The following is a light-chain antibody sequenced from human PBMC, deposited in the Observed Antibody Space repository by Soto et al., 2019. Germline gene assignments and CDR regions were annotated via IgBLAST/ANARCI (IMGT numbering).Light chain of an antibody. V-gene: IGKV1-13*02. CDR3: LQHNSYPIT. J-gene: IGKJ5*01. CDR1: QGISSA. Sequence: AIQLTQSPSSLSASVGDSVTITCRASQGISSALAWYQQTPGRAPKLLIYDDSTLESGVTSRFSGSVAGTELTLTISSLQPEDFATYYGLQHNSYPITFGQGTRLEI. CDR2: DDS.